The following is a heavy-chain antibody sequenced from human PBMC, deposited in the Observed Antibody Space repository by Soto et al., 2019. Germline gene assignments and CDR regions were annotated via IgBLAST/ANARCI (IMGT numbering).Heavy chain of an antibody. CDR2: SYYIGTT. CDR1: GDSMGSGDYY. D-gene: IGHD3-10*01. CDR3: SRGSTYSGFLT. J-gene: IGHJ5*02. Sequence: QVQLQESGPGLVKPSQTLSLTCTVSGDSMGSGDYYWTWIRQTPGKGLEWIGYSYYIGTTFYNPSLESGVHISMDTSTNHFSLRLTSVTAADTAEYYCSRGSTYSGFLTWGQGTLVTVSS. V-gene: IGHV4-30-4*01.